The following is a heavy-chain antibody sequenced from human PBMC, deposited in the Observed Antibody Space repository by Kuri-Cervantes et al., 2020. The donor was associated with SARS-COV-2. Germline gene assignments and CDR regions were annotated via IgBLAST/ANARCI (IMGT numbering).Heavy chain of an antibody. D-gene: IGHD6-13*01. Sequence: ASVKVSCKASGYTSTSYYMHWVRQAPGQGLEWMGIINPSGGSTSYAQKFQGRVTMTRDTSTRTVFMELSSLRSEDTAVYYCAREAAVAGENFDYWGQGTLVTVSS. CDR2: INPSGGST. CDR3: AREAAVAGENFDY. CDR1: GYTSTSYY. J-gene: IGHJ4*02. V-gene: IGHV1-46*01.